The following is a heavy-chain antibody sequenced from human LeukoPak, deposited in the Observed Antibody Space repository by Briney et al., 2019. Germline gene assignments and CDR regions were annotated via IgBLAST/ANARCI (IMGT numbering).Heavy chain of an antibody. D-gene: IGHD6-13*01. Sequence: PSETLSLTCTVSGGSLSSYFWSWIRQPPGKGLEWIAYIYYSGSTNYNPSLKSRVTISVDTSKNQFSLKLSSVTAADTAVYYRARQPSSWFTSFGSWGQGTLVTVSS. CDR3: ARQPSSWFTSFGS. CDR1: GGSLSSYF. V-gene: IGHV4-59*01. J-gene: IGHJ4*02. CDR2: IYYSGST.